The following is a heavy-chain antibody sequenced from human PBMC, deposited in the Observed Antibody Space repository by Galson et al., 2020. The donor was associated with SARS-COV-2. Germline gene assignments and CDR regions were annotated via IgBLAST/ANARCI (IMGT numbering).Heavy chain of an antibody. J-gene: IGHJ6*02. V-gene: IGHV3-66*01. CDR2: IYSGGST. CDR3: ARELWFGESTYGMDV. D-gene: IGHD3-10*01. CDR1: GFTVSSNY. Sequence: TGGSLRLSYAVSGFTVSSNYMSWVRQAPGKGLEWVSVIYSGGSTYYADSVKGRFTISRDNSKNTLYLQMNSLRAEDTAVYYCARELWFGESTYGMDVWGQGTTVTVSS.